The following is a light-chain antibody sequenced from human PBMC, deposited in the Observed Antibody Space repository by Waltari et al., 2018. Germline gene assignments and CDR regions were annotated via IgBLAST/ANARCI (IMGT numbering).Light chain of an antibody. V-gene: IGKV1-5*03. CDR2: KSS. CDR3: QQFHSYVLT. J-gene: IGKJ4*01. Sequence: DIQLTQSPSTLSASVGDRVTIACRANQSISLWLAWYQQKPGKAPKLLISKSSILESGVPSRFSGSGSGTDFTLSISSLQPYDFATYYCQQFHSYVLTFGGGTKVEIK. CDR1: QSISLW.